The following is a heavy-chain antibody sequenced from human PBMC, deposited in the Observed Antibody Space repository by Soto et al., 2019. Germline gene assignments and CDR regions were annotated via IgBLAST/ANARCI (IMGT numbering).Heavy chain of an antibody. CDR1: GTSISSTFW. CDR3: ATLPPRIVVVKTEIPT. J-gene: IGHJ5*02. V-gene: IGHV4-4*02. Sequence: SETLSLTCAVSGTSISSTFWWTWVRQPPGKGLEWIGEIYHSGSTKYNPSLKSRVTISVDKSNNQFSQELRAVTAADTAVYYCATLPPRIVVVKTEIPTWGQGTLVTVSS. D-gene: IGHD2-15*01. CDR2: IYHSGST.